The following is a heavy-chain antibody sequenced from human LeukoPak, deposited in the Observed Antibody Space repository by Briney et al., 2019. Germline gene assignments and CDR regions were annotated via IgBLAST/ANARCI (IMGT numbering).Heavy chain of an antibody. CDR2: IGNSGGPI. CDR1: GFTVSSYE. Sequence: GGSLRLSCAAAGFTVSSYEMNGVRQAPGKGLEWVSYIGNSGGPIYYADSVKGRFTISRDNAKNSLYLQMNSLRAEDTAVYYCARVARDYNFWSDSIETFYFDYWGQGTLVTVSS. J-gene: IGHJ4*02. V-gene: IGHV3-48*03. CDR3: ARVARDYNFWSDSIETFYFDY. D-gene: IGHD3-3*01.